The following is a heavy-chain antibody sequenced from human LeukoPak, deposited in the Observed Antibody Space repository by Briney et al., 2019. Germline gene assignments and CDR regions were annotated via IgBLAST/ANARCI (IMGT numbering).Heavy chain of an antibody. Sequence: SETLSLTCTVSGGSISSSSYYWGWIRQPPGKGLEWIGSIYYSGSTYYNPSLKSRVTISVDTSKNQFSLKLSSVTAADTAVYYCARDGCGGDCYSSVYNCFDPWGQGTLVTVSS. V-gene: IGHV4-39*07. CDR1: GGSISSSSYY. CDR2: IYYSGST. D-gene: IGHD2-21*02. J-gene: IGHJ5*02. CDR3: ARDGCGGDCYSSVYNCFDP.